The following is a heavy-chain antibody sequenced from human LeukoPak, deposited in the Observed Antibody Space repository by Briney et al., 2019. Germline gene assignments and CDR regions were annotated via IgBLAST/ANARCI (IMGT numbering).Heavy chain of an antibody. V-gene: IGHV4-34*01. CDR1: GGSFSGYY. CDR2: INHSGST. D-gene: IGHD2-15*01. Sequence: SETLSLTCAVYGGSFSGYYWSWIREPPGKGLEWIGEINHSGSTNYNPSLKSRVTISVDTSKNQFSLKLSSVTAADTAVYYCARGRYCSGGSCLGGKWFDPWGQGTLVTVS. CDR3: ARGRYCSGGSCLGGKWFDP. J-gene: IGHJ5*02.